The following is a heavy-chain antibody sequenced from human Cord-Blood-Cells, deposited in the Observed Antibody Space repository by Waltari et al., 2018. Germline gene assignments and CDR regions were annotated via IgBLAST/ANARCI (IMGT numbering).Heavy chain of an antibody. Sequence: EVQLVESRAGSVPSGGSLRLSCGASRCTFRSAWTTWVRQAPGKGLEWVANIKQDGSEKYYVDSVKGRFTISRDNAKNSLYLQMNSLRAEDTAVYYCVGTPAAEDYWGQGTLVTVSS. J-gene: IGHJ4*02. CDR1: RCTFRSAW. CDR3: VGTPAAEDY. V-gene: IGHV3-7*01. D-gene: IGHD6-13*01. CDR2: IKQDGSEK.